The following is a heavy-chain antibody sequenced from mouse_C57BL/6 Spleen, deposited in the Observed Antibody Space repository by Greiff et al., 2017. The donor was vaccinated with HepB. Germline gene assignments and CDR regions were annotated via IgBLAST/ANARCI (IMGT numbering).Heavy chain of an antibody. Sequence: VQLQQSGPGLVKPSQSLSLTCSVTGYSITSGYYWNWIRQFPGNKLEWMGYISYDGSNNYNPSLKNRISITRDTSKNQFFLKLNSVTTEDTATYYCASRYYGSSRGYFDVWGTGTTVTVSS. CDR1: GYSITSGYY. CDR2: ISYDGSN. CDR3: ASRYYGSSRGYFDV. D-gene: IGHD1-1*01. J-gene: IGHJ1*03. V-gene: IGHV3-6*01.